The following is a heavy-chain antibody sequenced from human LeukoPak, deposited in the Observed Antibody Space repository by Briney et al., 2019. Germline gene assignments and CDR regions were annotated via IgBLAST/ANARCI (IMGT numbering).Heavy chain of an antibody. Sequence: GGSLRPSWAASGITFNNYSMNWVRQAPGKGLELGSFISSNCSTISYAASVKGRFTISKDNAKTSLYMQMNSLRAEDTAVYYCAKDIAAAGTEWFDPWGQGTLVTVSS. CDR3: AKDIAAAGTEWFDP. D-gene: IGHD6-13*01. CDR1: GITFNNYS. CDR2: ISSNCSTI. J-gene: IGHJ5*02. V-gene: IGHV3-48*01.